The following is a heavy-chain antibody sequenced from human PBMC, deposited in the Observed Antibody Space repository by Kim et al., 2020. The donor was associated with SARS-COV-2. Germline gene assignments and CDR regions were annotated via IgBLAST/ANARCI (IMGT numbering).Heavy chain of an antibody. J-gene: IGHJ4*02. Sequence: YNDYAVSVKSRITINPDTSKNQFSLQLNSVTPEDTAVYYCARDSVVGFDYWGQGTLVTVSS. V-gene: IGHV6-1*01. CDR2: YN. D-gene: IGHD2-15*01. CDR3: ARDSVVGFDY.